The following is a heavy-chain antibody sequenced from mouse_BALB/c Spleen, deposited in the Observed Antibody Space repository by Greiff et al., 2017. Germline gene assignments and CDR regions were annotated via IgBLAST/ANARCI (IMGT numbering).Heavy chain of an antibody. CDR3: ARVLYTTLLAY. CDR1: GYTFTSYV. J-gene: IGHJ3*01. D-gene: IGHD2-12*01. Sequence: VQLKQSGPELVKPGASVKMSCKASGYTFTSYVMHWVKQKPGQGLEWIGYINPYNDGTKYNEKFKGKATLTSDKSSSTAYMELSSLTSEDSAVYYGARVLYTTLLAYWGQGTLVTVSA. CDR2: INPYNDGT. V-gene: IGHV1-14*01.